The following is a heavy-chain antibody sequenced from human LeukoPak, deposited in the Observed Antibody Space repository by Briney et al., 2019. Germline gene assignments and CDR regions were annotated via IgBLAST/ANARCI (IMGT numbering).Heavy chain of an antibody. J-gene: IGHJ4*02. CDR3: ARQDCSGGSCYLDY. CDR2: ISYHGSDQ. Sequence: GGSLRLSCAASRFIFSNYAMHWVRQAPGKGLDWVAVISYHGSDQYYADSVKGRFTISRDYSKNTLYLQMNSLRTEDTAVYYCARQDCSGGSCYLDYRGQGTLVTVSP. V-gene: IGHV3-30*04. D-gene: IGHD2-15*01. CDR1: RFIFSNYA.